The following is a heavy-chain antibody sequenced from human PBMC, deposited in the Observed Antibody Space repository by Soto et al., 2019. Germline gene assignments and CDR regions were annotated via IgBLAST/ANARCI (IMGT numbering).Heavy chain of an antibody. J-gene: IGHJ2*01. CDR2: ISSSSSYT. Sequence: PGGSLRLSCAASGFTVSSNYMSWVRQAPGKGLEWVSYISSSSSYTNYADSVKGRFTISRDNAKNSLYMQMNSLRAEDTAVYYCARDSGYDSSVYWYFDLWGRGTLVTVSS. D-gene: IGHD3-22*01. CDR3: ARDSGYDSSVYWYFDL. V-gene: IGHV3-11*05. CDR1: GFTVSSNY.